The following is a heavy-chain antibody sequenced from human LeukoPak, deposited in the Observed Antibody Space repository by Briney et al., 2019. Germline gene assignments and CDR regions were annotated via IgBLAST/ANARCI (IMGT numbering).Heavy chain of an antibody. V-gene: IGHV3-23*01. CDR3: ANRGGNPKGSFDN. CDR1: GFTFSNYA. D-gene: IGHD4-23*01. Sequence: GGSLRLSCAASGFTFSNYAMSWVRQAPGKGLEWVSAISGSGGSTDYADSVKGRFTISRDNSKNTLFLQMNSLRAEDTAVYYCANRGGNPKGSFDNWGQGTLVTVSS. CDR2: ISGSGGST. J-gene: IGHJ4*02.